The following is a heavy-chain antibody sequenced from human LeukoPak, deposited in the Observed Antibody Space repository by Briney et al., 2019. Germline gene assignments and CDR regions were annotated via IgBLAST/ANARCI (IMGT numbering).Heavy chain of an antibody. CDR1: GGSFSGYY. Sequence: PSETLSLTCAVYGGSFSGYYWSWIRQPPGKGLEWIGEINHSGSTNYNPSLKSRVTISVDTSKNQFSLKLSSVTAADTAVYYCARGRATYDFWSGQKIDYWGQGTLVTVPS. CDR3: ARGRATYDFWSGQKIDY. CDR2: INHSGST. V-gene: IGHV4-34*01. J-gene: IGHJ4*02. D-gene: IGHD3-3*01.